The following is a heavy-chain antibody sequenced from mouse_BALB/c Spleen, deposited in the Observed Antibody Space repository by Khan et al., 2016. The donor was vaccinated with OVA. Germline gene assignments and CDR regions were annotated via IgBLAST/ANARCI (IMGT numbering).Heavy chain of an antibody. J-gene: IGHJ2*01. CDR3: ARSYVNYLDY. V-gene: IGHV3-2*02. D-gene: IGHD1-1*01. Sequence: VQLKQSGPGLVRPSQSLSLTCTVTGYSITSEYAWNWIRQFPGNKLEWMGYISYSGSTSYNPSLKSRISITRDTSKNQFFLQLNSVTTEDTATYYCARSYVNYLDYWGQGTTLTVSS. CDR2: ISYSGST. CDR1: GYSITSEYA.